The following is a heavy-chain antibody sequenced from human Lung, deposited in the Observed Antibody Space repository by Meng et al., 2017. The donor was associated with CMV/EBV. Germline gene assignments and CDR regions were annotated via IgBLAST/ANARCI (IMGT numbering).Heavy chain of an antibody. CDR1: GDTFSHYV. CDR3: ARDCKRRRGIFGTFSGGHYGLDV. J-gene: IGHJ6*02. V-gene: IGHV1-69*10. CDR2: IIATHGVT. D-gene: IGHD3-3*01. Sequence: SVKVSCXASGDTFSHYVISWVRQAPGQGLEWMGGIIATHGVTNYAQRFQGRLTITADESTSTAYMALSSLRSEDTAVYHCARDCKRRRGIFGTFSGGHYGLDVWGQGTTVTVSS.